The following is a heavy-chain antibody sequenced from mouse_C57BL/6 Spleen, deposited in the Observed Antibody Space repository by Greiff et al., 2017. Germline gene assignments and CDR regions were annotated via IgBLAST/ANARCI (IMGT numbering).Heavy chain of an antibody. V-gene: IGHV1-82*01. J-gene: IGHJ1*03. CDR3: ARSGYSNYDWYFDV. CDR2: IYPGDGDT. CDR1: GYASSSSW. Sequence: QVQLKESGPELVKPGASVKISCKASGYASSSSWMNWVKQRPGKGLEWIGRIYPGDGDTNYNGKFKGKATLTADKSSSTAYMQLSSLTSEDSAVCFCARSGYSNYDWYFDVWGTTTTVTVSS. D-gene: IGHD2-5*01.